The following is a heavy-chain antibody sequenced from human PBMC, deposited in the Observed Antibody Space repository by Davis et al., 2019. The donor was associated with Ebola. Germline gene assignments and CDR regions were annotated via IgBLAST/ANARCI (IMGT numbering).Heavy chain of an antibody. CDR3: ARDIGEAEFFHH. Sequence: SVTVSCKPSGYTFTSHDINRARQPPGQGLEWMGWMNPNSGNTGYAQKFQGRVTMTMNTSISTAYMELSSLRSEDTAVYYCARDIGEAEFFHHWGQGTLVTVTS. V-gene: IGHV1-8*01. CDR1: GYTFTSHD. CDR2: MNPNSGNT. J-gene: IGHJ1*01. D-gene: IGHD2-15*01.